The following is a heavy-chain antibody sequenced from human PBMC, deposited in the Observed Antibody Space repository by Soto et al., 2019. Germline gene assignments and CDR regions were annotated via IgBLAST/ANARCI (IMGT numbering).Heavy chain of an antibody. CDR1: GFTFSSYD. V-gene: IGHV3-13*01. CDR3: ARGVYGDYSDNWFDP. J-gene: IGHJ5*02. Sequence: EVQLVESGGGLVQPGGSLRLSCAASGFTFSSYDMHWVRQATGKGLEWVSAIGTAGDTYYPGSVKGRFTISRENAKNSLYLQINSLRAEDTAVYYCARGVYGDYSDNWFDPWGQGTLVTVSS. CDR2: IGTAGDT. D-gene: IGHD4-17*01.